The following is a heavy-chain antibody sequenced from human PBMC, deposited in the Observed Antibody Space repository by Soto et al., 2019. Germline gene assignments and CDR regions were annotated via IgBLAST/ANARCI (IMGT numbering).Heavy chain of an antibody. J-gene: IGHJ6*02. CDR2: ISYDGSNK. D-gene: IGHD6-19*01. Sequence: GGSQRLSSAASGFTFRSYARHWVRQAPGKGLEWVAVISYDGSNKYYADSVKGRFTISRDNSKNTLYLQMNSLRAEDTAVYYCASDRDWGSGWQKFYYYYGMDVWGQGTTVTVSS. CDR1: GFTFRSYA. CDR3: ASDRDWGSGWQKFYYYYGMDV. V-gene: IGHV3-30-3*01.